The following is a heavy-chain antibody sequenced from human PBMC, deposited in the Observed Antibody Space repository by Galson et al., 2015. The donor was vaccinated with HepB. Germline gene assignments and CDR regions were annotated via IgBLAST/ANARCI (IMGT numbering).Heavy chain of an antibody. CDR3: ARDRCSSTSCYESAFDI. CDR1: GFTFSSYA. CDR2: ISYDGSNK. D-gene: IGHD2-2*01. Sequence: SLRLSCAASGFTFSSYAMHWVRQAPGKGLEWVAVISYDGSNKYYADSVKGRFTISRDNSKNTLYLQMNSLRAEDTAVYYCARDRCSSTSCYESAFDIWGQGTMVTVSS. V-gene: IGHV3-30-3*01. J-gene: IGHJ3*02.